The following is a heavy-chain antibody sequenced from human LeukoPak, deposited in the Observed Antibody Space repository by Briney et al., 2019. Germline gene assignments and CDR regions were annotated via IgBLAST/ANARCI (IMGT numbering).Heavy chain of an antibody. J-gene: IGHJ6*02. Sequence: SETLSFTCTVSGGSISSYYWSWIRQPPGKGLEWIGYIYYSGSTNYNPSFKSRVTISADTSKNQFSLNLSSVTAADTAVYHCARRKASYTMDVWGQGTTVTVS. V-gene: IGHV4-59*08. CDR3: ARRKASYTMDV. CDR2: IYYSGST. D-gene: IGHD3-10*01. CDR1: GGSISSYY.